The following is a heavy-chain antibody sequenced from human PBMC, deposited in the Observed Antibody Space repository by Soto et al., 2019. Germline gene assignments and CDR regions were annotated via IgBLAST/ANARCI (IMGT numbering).Heavy chain of an antibody. CDR1: GFTFSSYG. CDR3: AKGTEQWLVDY. Sequence: QVQLVESGGGVVQPGRSLRLSCAASGFTFSSYGMHWVRQAPGKGLEWVAVISYDGSNKYYADSVKGRFTISRDNSKNTLYLQMNSLRAEDTAVYYCAKGTEQWLVDYWGQGTLVTVSS. CDR2: ISYDGSNK. V-gene: IGHV3-30*18. J-gene: IGHJ4*02. D-gene: IGHD6-19*01.